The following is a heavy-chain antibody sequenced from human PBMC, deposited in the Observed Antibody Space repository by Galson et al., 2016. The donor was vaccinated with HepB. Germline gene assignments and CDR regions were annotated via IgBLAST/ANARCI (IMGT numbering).Heavy chain of an antibody. CDR2: VNPSSGST. Sequence: SVKVSCKASGYSFITKYLHWVRQAPGQGPEWMGLVNPSSGSTTYAQKFKGRLAMTSDTSTSTVYMELRSPRSEEAAVYFCVRGGEGYTYSYFDYWGQGTLVSGSS. J-gene: IGHJ4*02. D-gene: IGHD5-24*01. CDR1: GYSFITKY. V-gene: IGHV1-46*01. CDR3: VRGGEGYTYSYFDY.